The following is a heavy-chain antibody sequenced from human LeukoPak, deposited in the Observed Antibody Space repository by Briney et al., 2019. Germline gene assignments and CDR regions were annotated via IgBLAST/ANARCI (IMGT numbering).Heavy chain of an antibody. J-gene: IGHJ4*02. D-gene: IGHD3-9*01. CDR2: VWYDGSKT. V-gene: IGHV3-33*01. Sequence: GGSLRLSCGASGFTFSHYGMHWVRQAPGKGLEWVAVVWYDGSKTYYADSVKGRFTISRDNSKNTLYLQMNSLRAEDTAVYYCARHHIWALRYFDAWGQGTLVTVSS. CDR1: GFTFSHYG. CDR3: ARHHIWALRYFDA.